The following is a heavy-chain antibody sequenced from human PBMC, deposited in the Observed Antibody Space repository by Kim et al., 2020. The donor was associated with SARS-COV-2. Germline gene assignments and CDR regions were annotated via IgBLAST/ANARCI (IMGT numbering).Heavy chain of an antibody. D-gene: IGHD6-13*01. J-gene: IGHJ4*02. CDR1: GFTFSSYA. CDR3: ARDQWSADGLDY. V-gene: IGHV3-30*04. CDR2: ITYDGSNK. Sequence: GGSLRLSCAASGFTFSSYAMHWVRQAPGKGLEWVAVITYDGSNKYYADSVKGRFTISRDNSKNTLYLQMNSLRAEDTAVYYCARDQWSADGLDYWGQGTLVTVSS.